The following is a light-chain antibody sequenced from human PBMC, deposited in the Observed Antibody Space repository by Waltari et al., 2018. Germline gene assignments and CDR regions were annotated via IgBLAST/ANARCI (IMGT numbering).Light chain of an antibody. CDR2: AAS. J-gene: IGKJ2*01. Sequence: DIQMIQSPSSVSASLGDRVTITSRASQDIGRWLAWYQHKPGRAPNLLIFAASSLQNGVPSRFSGSGSGTYFTLTINSLQPEDFATYYCQQTNTFPFTFGQGTKLEIK. V-gene: IGKV1-12*01. CDR3: QQTNTFPFT. CDR1: QDIGRW.